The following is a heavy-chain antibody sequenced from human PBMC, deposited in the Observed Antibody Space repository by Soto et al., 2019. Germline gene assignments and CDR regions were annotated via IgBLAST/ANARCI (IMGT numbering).Heavy chain of an antibody. D-gene: IGHD4-4*01. Sequence: GGSLRLSCVVSGFSFSDSAIHWVRQASGKGLEWVGRTRSKTQSYATEFAASVKGRFTISRDESKKTVYLHMSSLKTEDTAVYYCTRHTVDYWGQGTPVTVSS. CDR1: GFSFSDSA. V-gene: IGHV3-73*01. CDR2: TRSKTQSYAT. CDR3: TRHTVDY. J-gene: IGHJ4*02.